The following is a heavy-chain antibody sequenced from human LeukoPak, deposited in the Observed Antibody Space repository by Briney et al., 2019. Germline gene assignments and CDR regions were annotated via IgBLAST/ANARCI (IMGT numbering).Heavy chain of an antibody. D-gene: IGHD3-22*01. Sequence: PGGSLRLSCAASGFTFSSYAMSWVRQAPGKGLEWVSAISGSGGSTYYADSVKGRFTISSDNSKNTLYLQMNSLRAEDTAVYYCAKGDYYDSSGYYGEYYFDYWGQGTLVTVSS. CDR2: ISGSGGST. CDR3: AKGDYYDSSGYYGEYYFDY. J-gene: IGHJ4*02. V-gene: IGHV3-23*01. CDR1: GFTFSSYA.